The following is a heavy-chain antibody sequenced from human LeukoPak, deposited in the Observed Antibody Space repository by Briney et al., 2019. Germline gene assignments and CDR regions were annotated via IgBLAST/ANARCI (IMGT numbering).Heavy chain of an antibody. CDR2: IYYSGST. CDR1: GGSVSSDSYY. D-gene: IGHD5-12*01. V-gene: IGHV4-61*01. J-gene: IGHJ4*02. Sequence: SETLSLTCTVSGGSVSSDSYYWSWIRQPPGKGLEWIGFIYYSGSTNYNPSLKSRVTISIDTSKNQFSLKLSSVTAADTAVYYCARGRASANFDYWGQGTLVTVSS. CDR3: ARGRASANFDY.